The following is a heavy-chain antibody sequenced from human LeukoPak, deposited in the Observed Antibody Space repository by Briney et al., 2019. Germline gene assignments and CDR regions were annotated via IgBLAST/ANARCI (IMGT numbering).Heavy chain of an antibody. V-gene: IGHV1-2*02. CDR1: GYTFTGYY. CDR2: INPNSGGT. J-gene: IGHJ4*02. D-gene: IGHD1-26*01. Sequence: ASAKLSCKASGYTFTGYYMHWVRQAPGQGLEWMGWINPNSGGTNYAQKFKGRVTMTRDTSISTVYMELSSLRSDDTAVYYCARLGGIVGATENNYGAQRSVVTLSS. CDR3: ARLGGIVGATENNY.